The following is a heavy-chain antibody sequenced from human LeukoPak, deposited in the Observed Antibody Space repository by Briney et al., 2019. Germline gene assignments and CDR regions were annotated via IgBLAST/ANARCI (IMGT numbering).Heavy chain of an antibody. Sequence: SETLSLTCTVSGGSISSYYWSWIRQPPGKGLEWIGYIYYSGSTNYNPSLKSRVTISVDTSKNQFSLKLSSVTAADTAVYYCAGSSWYVDRLGYWGQGTLVTVSS. J-gene: IGHJ4*02. D-gene: IGHD6-13*01. V-gene: IGHV4-59*01. CDR2: IYYSGST. CDR1: GGSISSYY. CDR3: AGSSWYVDRLGY.